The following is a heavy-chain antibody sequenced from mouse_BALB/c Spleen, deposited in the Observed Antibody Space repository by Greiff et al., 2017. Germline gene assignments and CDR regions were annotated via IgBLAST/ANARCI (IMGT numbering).Heavy chain of an antibody. V-gene: IGHV6-6*02. CDR1: GFTFSNYW. J-gene: IGHJ1*01. CDR2: IRLKSNNYAT. Sequence: EVKLVESGGGLVQPGGSMKLSCVASGFTFSNYWMNWVRQSPEKGLEWVAEIRLKSNNYATHYAESVKGRFTISRDDSKSSVYLQMNNLRAEDTGIYYCTRGGLLRYFDVWGAGTTVTVSS. CDR3: TRGGLLRYFDV. D-gene: IGHD1-1*01.